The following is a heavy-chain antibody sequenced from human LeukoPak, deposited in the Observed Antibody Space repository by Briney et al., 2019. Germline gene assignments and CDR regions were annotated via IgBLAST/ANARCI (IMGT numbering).Heavy chain of an antibody. CDR2: TYYRSKWYN. D-gene: IGHD2-2*02. V-gene: IGHV6-1*01. CDR1: GDSVSSNSAA. Sequence: SQTLSLTCAISGDSVSSNSAAWNWIRQSPSRGLEWLGRTYYRSKWYNDYAVSVKGRITINPDTSKNQFSLQLNSVTPEDTAVYYCARDGCSSTSCYRGANAFDIWGQGTMVTVSS. CDR3: ARDGCSSTSCYRGANAFDI. J-gene: IGHJ3*02.